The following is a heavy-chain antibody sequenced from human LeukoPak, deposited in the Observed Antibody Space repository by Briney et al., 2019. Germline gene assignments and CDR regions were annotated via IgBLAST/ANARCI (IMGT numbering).Heavy chain of an antibody. D-gene: IGHD2-2*01. J-gene: IGHJ1*01. CDR1: GFTFSRYW. Sequence: PGGSLRLSCAASGFTFSRYWMSWVRQAPGKGLEWVSGINWDGSSTGYADSVKGRFTISRDNAKNSLYLQMNSLRAEDTAVYYCASGGGTYCRSTSCYGGEYFQHWGQGTLVTVSS. CDR3: ASGGGTYCRSTSCYGGEYFQH. V-gene: IGHV3-20*04. CDR2: INWDGSST.